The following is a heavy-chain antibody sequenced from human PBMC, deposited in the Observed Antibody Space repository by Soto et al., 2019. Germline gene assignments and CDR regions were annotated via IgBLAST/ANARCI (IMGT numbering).Heavy chain of an antibody. J-gene: IGHJ6*02. D-gene: IGHD2-2*02. CDR1: GGSISSSSYY. Sequence: SGTLSLTCTVSGGSISSSSYYWGWIRQPPGKGLEWIGSIYYSGSTYYNPSLKSRVTISVDTSKNQFSLKLSSVTAADTAVYYCARGGDIVVVPAAIGAYYYYGMDVWGQGTTVTVS. CDR3: ARGGDIVVVPAAIGAYYYYGMDV. CDR2: IYYSGST. V-gene: IGHV4-39*01.